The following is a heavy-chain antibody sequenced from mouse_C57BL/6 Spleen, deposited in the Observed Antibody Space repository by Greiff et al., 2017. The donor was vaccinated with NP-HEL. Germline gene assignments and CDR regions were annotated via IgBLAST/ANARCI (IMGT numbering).Heavy chain of an antibody. Sequence: VQLKESGGGLVKPGGSLKLSCAASGFTFSSYALSWVRQTPEKRLEWVATISDGGSYTYYPDNVKGRFTISRDNAKNNLYLQMSHLKSEDTAMYYWARENGYYKGWYFDVWGTGTTVTVSS. CDR2: ISDGGSYT. D-gene: IGHD2-3*01. V-gene: IGHV5-4*01. J-gene: IGHJ1*03. CDR1: GFTFSSYA. CDR3: ARENGYYKGWYFDV.